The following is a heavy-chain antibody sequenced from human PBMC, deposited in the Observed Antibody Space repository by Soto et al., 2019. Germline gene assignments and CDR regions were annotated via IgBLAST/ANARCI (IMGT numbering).Heavy chain of an antibody. D-gene: IGHD6-19*01. CDR2: INHSGST. Sequence: SETLSLTCAIYGGSFSGYYWSWIRQPPGKGLEWIGEINHSGSTNYNPSLKSRVAMSVDTSKNQFSLKLSSVTAADMAVYYCAAAVARGWFDPWGQGTLVT. V-gene: IGHV4-34*01. J-gene: IGHJ5*02. CDR3: AAAVARGWFDP. CDR1: GGSFSGYY.